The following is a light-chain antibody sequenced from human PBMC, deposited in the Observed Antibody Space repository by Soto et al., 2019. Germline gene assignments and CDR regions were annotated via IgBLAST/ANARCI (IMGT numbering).Light chain of an antibody. CDR3: ATWDNSLSVVV. V-gene: IGLV1-51*01. CDR1: SSNIENFY. J-gene: IGLJ3*02. CDR2: DNN. Sequence: QAVVTQPPSVSAAPGQKVTISCSGSSSNIENFYVSWYQQLPGTAPKLLIYDNNKRPSGIPDRFSGSKSGTSATLGITGLQTGDEADYYFATWDNSLSVVVFGGGTKLTVL.